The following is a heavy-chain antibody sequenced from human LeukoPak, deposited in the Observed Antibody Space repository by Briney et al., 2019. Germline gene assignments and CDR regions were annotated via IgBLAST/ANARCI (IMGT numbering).Heavy chain of an antibody. CDR1: GFTFSNSG. CDR2: ISSSSSYI. CDR3: ASSPDDYGDYGYRFDAFDI. Sequence: PGGSLRLSCAASGFTFSNSGMNWVRQAPGKGLEWVSSISSSSSYIYYADSVKGRFTISRDNAKNSLYLQMNSLRAEDTAVYYCASSPDDYGDYGYRFDAFDIWGQGTMVTVSS. J-gene: IGHJ3*02. D-gene: IGHD4-17*01. V-gene: IGHV3-21*01.